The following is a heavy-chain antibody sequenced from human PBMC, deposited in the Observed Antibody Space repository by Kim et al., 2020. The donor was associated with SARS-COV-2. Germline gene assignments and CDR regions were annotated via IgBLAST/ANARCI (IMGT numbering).Heavy chain of an antibody. Sequence: SETLSLTCAVYGGSFSGYYWSWIRQPPGKGLEWIGEINHSGSTNYNPSLKSRVTISVVTSKNQFSLKLSSVTAADTAVYYCARGRGGTTVVTLGLGYYYYYGMDVWGQGTTVTVSS. V-gene: IGHV4-34*01. CDR1: GGSFSGYY. J-gene: IGHJ6*02. D-gene: IGHD4-17*01. CDR3: ARGRGGTTVVTLGLGYYYYYGMDV. CDR2: INHSGST.